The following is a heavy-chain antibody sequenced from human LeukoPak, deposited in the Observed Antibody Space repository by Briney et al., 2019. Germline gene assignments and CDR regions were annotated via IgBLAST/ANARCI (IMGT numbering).Heavy chain of an antibody. CDR2: IYYAGNT. D-gene: IGHD4-17*01. CDR1: GGSISSYF. Sequence: SETLSLTCTVSGGSISSYFWSWIRQPPGKALEWIGYIYYAGNTKYSPSLKGRITISADTSKNQFSLRLSSVTAADTAVYYCARHVSVTPWYFDLWGRGTLVTVSS. J-gene: IGHJ2*01. CDR3: ARHVSVTPWYFDL. V-gene: IGHV4-59*08.